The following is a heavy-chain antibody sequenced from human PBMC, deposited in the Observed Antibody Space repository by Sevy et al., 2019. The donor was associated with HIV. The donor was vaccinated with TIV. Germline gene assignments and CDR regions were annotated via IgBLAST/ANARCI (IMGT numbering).Heavy chain of an antibody. J-gene: IGHJ4*02. V-gene: IGHV1-69*05. Sequence: ASVKVSCKASGGTFSNYAINWVRQAPGQGLEWMGGITPFFGTTNYAQRFQGRVTITTDKSTSAAYMELSSLTSEDTAVYYCARGNAVTTRGDYFDYWGQGTLVTVSS. CDR1: GGTFSNYA. CDR2: ITPFFGTT. CDR3: ARGNAVTTRGDYFDY. D-gene: IGHD4-17*01.